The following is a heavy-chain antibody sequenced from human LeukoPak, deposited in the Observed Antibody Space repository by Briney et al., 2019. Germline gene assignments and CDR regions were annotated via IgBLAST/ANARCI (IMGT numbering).Heavy chain of an antibody. D-gene: IGHD3-9*01. V-gene: IGHV3-21*01. CDR3: ARGHYDVLAASYKWTPDY. Sequence: TGGPLRLSYAASGFTFNTFNMNWVRQVPGKGLEWVSSITSGGDYIYYADSVKGRFTTSRDNAKNSLSLQLNSLRVEDTAVYYCARGHYDVLAASYKWTPDYWGQGTLVTVSS. J-gene: IGHJ4*02. CDR2: ITSGGDYI. CDR1: GFTFNTFN.